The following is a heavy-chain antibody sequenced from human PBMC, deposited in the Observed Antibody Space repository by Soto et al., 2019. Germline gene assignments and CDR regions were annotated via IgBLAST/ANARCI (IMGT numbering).Heavy chain of an antibody. CDR1: GFAVSSNY. CDR3: ARSRTGTTCGGMDV. D-gene: IGHD1-7*01. CDR2: IHSGGDT. J-gene: IGHJ6*02. Sequence: EVQLVESGGDLVQPGGSLRLSCAASGFAVSSNYMTWVRQAPGKGLEWVSVIHSGGDTHYADSVRGRFTISRDNSKNTLYLQMNGLRAEDTAVYYCARSRTGTTCGGMDVWGQGTAVTVSS. V-gene: IGHV3-66*01.